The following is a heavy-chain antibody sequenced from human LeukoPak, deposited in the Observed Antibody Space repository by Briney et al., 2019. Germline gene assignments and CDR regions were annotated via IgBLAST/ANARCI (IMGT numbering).Heavy chain of an antibody. J-gene: IGHJ5*02. D-gene: IGHD2-2*01. CDR1: GFTFSSYA. CDR2: ISYDGSNK. Sequence: PGRSLRLSCAASGFTFSSYAMHWVRQAPGKGLEWVAVISYDGSNKYYADSVKGRFTISRDNSKNTLYLQMNSLRAEDTAVYYCARERRSTIDPWGQGTLVTVSS. CDR3: ARERRSTIDP. V-gene: IGHV3-30-3*01.